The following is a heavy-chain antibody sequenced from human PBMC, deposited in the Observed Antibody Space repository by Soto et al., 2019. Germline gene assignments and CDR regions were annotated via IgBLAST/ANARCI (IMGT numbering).Heavy chain of an antibody. CDR2: IWYDGSNK. Sequence: HPGGSLRLSCAASGFTFSSYGMHWVRQAPGKGLEWVAVIWYDGSNKYYADSVKGRFTISRDNSKNTLYLQMNSLRAEDTAVYYCARGDYGDLSFDYWGQGTLVTVSS. CDR1: GFTFSSYG. V-gene: IGHV3-33*01. CDR3: ARGDYGDLSFDY. D-gene: IGHD4-17*01. J-gene: IGHJ4*02.